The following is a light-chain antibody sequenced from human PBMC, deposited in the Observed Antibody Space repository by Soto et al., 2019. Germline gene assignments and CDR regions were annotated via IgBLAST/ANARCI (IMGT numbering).Light chain of an antibody. V-gene: IGLV2-11*01. Sequence: ALTQPRSVSGSPGQTVTISCTGTSSDVGGYNYVSWYQQHPGKAPKLMIYDVSKRPSGVPDRFSGSKSGNTASLTISGLQAEDEADYYCCSYAGSYTLVVFGGGTKLTVL. CDR3: CSYAGSYTLVV. J-gene: IGLJ2*01. CDR1: SSDVGGYNY. CDR2: DVS.